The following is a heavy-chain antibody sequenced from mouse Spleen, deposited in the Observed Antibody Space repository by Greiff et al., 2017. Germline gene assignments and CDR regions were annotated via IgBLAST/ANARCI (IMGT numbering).Heavy chain of an antibody. Sequence: QVQLKQPGAELVMPRASVKMSCKASGYTFTDYWMHWVKQRPGQGLEWIGAIDTSDSYTSYNQKFKGKATLTVDESSSTAYMQLSSLTSEDSAVYYCARSGGYYVTWFAYWGQGTLVTVSA. J-gene: IGHJ3*01. V-gene: IGHV1-69*01. CDR2: IDTSDSYT. D-gene: IGHD2-3*01. CDR1: GYTFTDYW. CDR3: ARSGGYYVTWFAY.